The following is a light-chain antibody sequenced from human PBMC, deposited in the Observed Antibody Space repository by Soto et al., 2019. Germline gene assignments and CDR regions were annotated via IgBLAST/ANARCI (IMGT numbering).Light chain of an antibody. CDR1: QSVSSN. Sequence: EIVMTQSPATLSVSPGERATLSCRASQSVSSNLAWYQQKPGQAPRLLIYGASTRATGIPARFSGSGSGTEFTLTISRLKSEDFAVYYCQQYNNGTPWTFGQGTKVEIK. CDR3: QQYNNGTPWT. CDR2: GAS. V-gene: IGKV3-15*01. J-gene: IGKJ1*01.